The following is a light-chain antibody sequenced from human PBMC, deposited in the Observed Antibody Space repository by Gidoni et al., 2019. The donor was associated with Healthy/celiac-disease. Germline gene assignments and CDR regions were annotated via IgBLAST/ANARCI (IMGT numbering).Light chain of an antibody. V-gene: IGLV2-14*03. CDR2: DVS. CDR1: SSDVCGYNY. CDR3: SSYTSSSTLFV. J-gene: IGLJ1*01. Sequence: QSALTQPASVSGPPGQSITISCTGPSSDVCGYNYVSWYQQHPGKAPKLMLFDVSNRPSGVSNRFSGSKSGNTASLTISGLQAEDEADYYCSSYTSSSTLFVFGTGTKVTVL.